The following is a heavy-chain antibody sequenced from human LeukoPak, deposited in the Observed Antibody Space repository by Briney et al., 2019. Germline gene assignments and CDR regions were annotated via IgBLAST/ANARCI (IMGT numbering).Heavy chain of an antibody. D-gene: IGHD2-2*01. CDR3: ARFDCSSTSCYFGVFYNLNFHNWFDP. CDR2: IYPGDSDT. CDR1: GYCFTSYW. J-gene: IGHJ5*02. Sequence: GESLKISCKGSGYCFTSYWIGWVRQMPGKGLEWMGTIYPGDSDTRSSPSFQGHVTISADKSISTAYLQWSSLKASDTAMYYCARFDCSSTSCYFGVFYNLNFHNWFDPWGQGTLVTVSS. V-gene: IGHV5-51*01.